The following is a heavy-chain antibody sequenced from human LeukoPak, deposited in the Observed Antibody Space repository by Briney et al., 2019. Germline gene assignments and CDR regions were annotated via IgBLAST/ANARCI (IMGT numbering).Heavy chain of an antibody. Sequence: GASVKVSCKASGYTFTGYYVHWVRQAPGQGLEWIGWINPNSGGRKYAQKFQDRVTLTRDTSISTDYMELSGLRSDDTAVYYCARDLRGKDDYWGQGTLVTVSS. CDR2: INPNSGGR. CDR3: ARDLRGKDDY. V-gene: IGHV1-2*02. J-gene: IGHJ4*02. D-gene: IGHD1-26*01. CDR1: GYTFTGYY.